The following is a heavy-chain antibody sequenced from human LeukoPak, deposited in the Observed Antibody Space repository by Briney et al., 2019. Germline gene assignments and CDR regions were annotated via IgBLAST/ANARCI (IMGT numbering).Heavy chain of an antibody. J-gene: IGHJ4*02. D-gene: IGHD3-22*01. Sequence: PSETLSLTCTVSGGSMSTYYWSWLRQPPGKGLEGVGYIYYSGSTNYNPSLKSRVIISVDTSKKQFSLKLSSVTPADTAVYSCAREHSYYDSSGYYYGSGYFDYWGQGTLVTVSS. V-gene: IGHV4-59*01. CDR3: AREHSYYDSSGYYYGSGYFDY. CDR1: GGSMSTYY. CDR2: IYYSGST.